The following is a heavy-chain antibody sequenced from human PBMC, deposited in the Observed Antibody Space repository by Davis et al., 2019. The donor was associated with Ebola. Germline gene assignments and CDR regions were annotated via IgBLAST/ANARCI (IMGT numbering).Heavy chain of an antibody. D-gene: IGHD2-15*01. V-gene: IGHV1-46*01. CDR3: ARRLGVSKDTRHDH. CDR1: GYTFTNYY. J-gene: IGHJ4*02. Sequence: ASVKVSCKASGYTFTNYYMHWVRQAPGQGLEWMGMINPNDGRTIYAQKFQGRVTVTRDTSTTTVYMDLSSLRSDDTAVYYCARRLGVSKDTRHDHWGQGTLVTVSS. CDR2: INPNDGRT.